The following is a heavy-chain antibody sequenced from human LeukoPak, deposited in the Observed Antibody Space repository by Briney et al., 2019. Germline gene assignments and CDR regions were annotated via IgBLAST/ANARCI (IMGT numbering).Heavy chain of an antibody. CDR1: GFTFSSFS. D-gene: IGHD6-13*01. V-gene: IGHV3-30*02. CDR3: AKGSSGIAAAGYLDY. Sequence: GGSLRLSCAASGFTFSSFSMNWVRQAPGKGLEWVAFIRYDGSNKYYADSVKGRFTISRDNSKNTLYLQMNSLRAEDTAVYYCAKGSSGIAAAGYLDYWGQGTLVTVSS. CDR2: IRYDGSNK. J-gene: IGHJ4*02.